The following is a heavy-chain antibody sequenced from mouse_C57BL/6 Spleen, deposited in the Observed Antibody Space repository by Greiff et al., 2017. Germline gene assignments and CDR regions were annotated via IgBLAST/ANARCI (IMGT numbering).Heavy chain of an antibody. Sequence: QVQLQQPGAELVRPGSSVKLSCKASGYTFTSYWMHWVKQRPIQGLEWIGNIDPSDSETHYNQKFKDKATLTVDKSSSTAYMQLSILTSEDSAVYYCARCPGYYAMDYWGQGTSVTVSS. CDR2: IDPSDSET. CDR3: ARCPGYYAMDY. CDR1: GYTFTSYW. J-gene: IGHJ4*01. V-gene: IGHV1-52*01.